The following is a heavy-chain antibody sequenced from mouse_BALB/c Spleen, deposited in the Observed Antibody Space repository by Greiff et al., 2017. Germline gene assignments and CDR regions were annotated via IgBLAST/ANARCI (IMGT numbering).Heavy chain of an antibody. V-gene: IGHV1-55*01. D-gene: IGHD2-14*01. CDR1: GYNFTSYW. CDR3: ARGAYYRYHWYFDV. CDR2: IYPGSGST. Sequence: QVQLQQPGAELVKPGTSVKLSCKASGYNFTSYWINWVKLRPGQGLEWIGDIYPGSGSTNYNEKFKSKATLTVDTSSSTAYMQLSSLASEDSALYYCARGAYYRYHWYFDVWGAGTTVTVSS. J-gene: IGHJ1*01.